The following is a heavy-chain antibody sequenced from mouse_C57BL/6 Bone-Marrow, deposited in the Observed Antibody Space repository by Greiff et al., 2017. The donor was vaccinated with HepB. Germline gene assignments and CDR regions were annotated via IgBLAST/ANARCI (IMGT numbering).Heavy chain of an antibody. CDR1: GFTFSSYA. D-gene: IGHD2-4*01. Sequence: EVKLQESGGGLVKPGGSLKLSCAASGFTFSSYAMSWVRQTPEKRLEWVATISDGGSYTYYPDNVKGRFTISRDNAKNNLYLQMSHLKSEDTAMYYCARDFDYDGGYWCQGTTLTVSS. J-gene: IGHJ2*01. V-gene: IGHV5-4*01. CDR2: ISDGGSYT. CDR3: ARDFDYDGGY.